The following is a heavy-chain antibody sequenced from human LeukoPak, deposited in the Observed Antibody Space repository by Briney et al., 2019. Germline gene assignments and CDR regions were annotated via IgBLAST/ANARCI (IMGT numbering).Heavy chain of an antibody. J-gene: IGHJ4*02. V-gene: IGHV3-23*01. CDR2: ISGSGGST. CDR1: GFTFSSYA. D-gene: IGHD3-22*01. Sequence: GGSLRLSCAASGFTFSSYAMSWVRQAPGKGLEWVSAISGSGGSTYYADSVKGRLTISRDNSKNTLYLQMNSLRAEDTAVYYCAKNPRYYYDSSGYLGYFDYWGQGTLVTVSS. CDR3: AKNPRYYYDSSGYLGYFDY.